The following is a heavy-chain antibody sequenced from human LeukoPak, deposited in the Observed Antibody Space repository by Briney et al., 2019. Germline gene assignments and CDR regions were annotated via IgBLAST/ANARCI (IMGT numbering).Heavy chain of an antibody. CDR3: ARARMTTVTQGLYYFDY. CDR2: IYYSGSP. CDR1: GGSISSYY. V-gene: IGHV4-59*01. D-gene: IGHD4-17*01. J-gene: IGHJ4*02. Sequence: SETLSLTCTVSGGSISSYYWSWIRQPPGKGPEWIGYIYYSGSPNYNPSLKSRVTISIDTSKNQFSLRLTSVTAADTAVYYCARARMTTVTQGLYYFDYWGQGTLVTVSS.